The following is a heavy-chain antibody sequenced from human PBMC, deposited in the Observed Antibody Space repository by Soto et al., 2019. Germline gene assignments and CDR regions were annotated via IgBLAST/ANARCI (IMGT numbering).Heavy chain of an antibody. D-gene: IGHD6-19*01. J-gene: IGHJ4*02. CDR3: ARSVAVPGAHIDY. CDR1: GASISGSY. CDR2: VYYTGST. Sequence: ETLSLTCRVYGASISGSYWSWIRQSPGKGLEWLGYVYYTGSTNYSPSLRSRVSISVDTSKNEFSLRLSSVTAADTAVYFCARSVAVPGAHIDYWGQGTQVTVYS. V-gene: IGHV4-59*01.